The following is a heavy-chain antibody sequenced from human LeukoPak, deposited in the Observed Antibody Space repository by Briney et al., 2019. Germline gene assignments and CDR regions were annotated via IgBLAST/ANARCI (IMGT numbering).Heavy chain of an antibody. J-gene: IGHJ4*02. V-gene: IGHV1-46*01. CDR1: GYTFTNYF. CDR3: ARATLGYCSGGSCYNSHFDY. D-gene: IGHD2-15*01. Sequence: ASVKVSCKASGYTFTNYFMHWVRLAPGQGLVWVGIINPSGGSTNYAQKFQGRVTMTSDTSKSTAYMELSSLRSEDTAVYYCARATLGYCSGGSCYNSHFDYWGQGTLVTVSS. CDR2: INPSGGST.